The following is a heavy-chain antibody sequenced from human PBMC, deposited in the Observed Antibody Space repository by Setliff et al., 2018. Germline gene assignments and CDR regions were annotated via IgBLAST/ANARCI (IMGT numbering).Heavy chain of an antibody. CDR2: INHRGST. D-gene: IGHD3-10*01. V-gene: IGHV4-34*01. Sequence: SETLSLTCAVYGDSFSDYYWSWIRQPPGKGLEWIEEINHRGSTNYSPSLRSRVTMSVDTSKNQFSLKLSSVTAADTAVYYCARGSTMIQGVRLYYHGLDVWGQGTLVTSPQ. CDR1: GDSFSDYY. J-gene: IGHJ4*02. CDR3: ARGSTMIQGVRLYYHGLDV.